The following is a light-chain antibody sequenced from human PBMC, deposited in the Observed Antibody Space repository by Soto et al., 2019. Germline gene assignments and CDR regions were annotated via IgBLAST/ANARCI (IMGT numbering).Light chain of an antibody. V-gene: IGLV2-14*03. J-gene: IGLJ1*01. CDR3: CSYTTSNTRQIV. CDR2: DVS. CDR1: SSDVGGYNY. Sequence: LTQPASVSGSPGQSITISCTGTSSDVGGYNYVSWYQQHPGKAPKFMIYDVSSRPSGVSNRFSGSKSGNTASLATSGLQAEDEADYYCCSYTTSNTRQIVFGTGTKSPS.